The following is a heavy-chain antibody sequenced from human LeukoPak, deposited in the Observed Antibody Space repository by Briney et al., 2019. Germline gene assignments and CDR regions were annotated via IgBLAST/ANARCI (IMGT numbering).Heavy chain of an antibody. V-gene: IGHV4-59*01. CDR1: GGSISSYY. CDR2: IYYSGST. J-gene: IGHJ4*02. D-gene: IGHD3-10*01. CDR3: AGITMVQGVLDY. Sequence: PSETPSLTCTVSGGSISSYYWSWIRQPPGKGLEWIGYIYYSGSTNYNPSLKSRVTISVDTSKNQFSLKLSSVTAADTAVYYCAGITMVQGVLDYWGQGTLVTVSS.